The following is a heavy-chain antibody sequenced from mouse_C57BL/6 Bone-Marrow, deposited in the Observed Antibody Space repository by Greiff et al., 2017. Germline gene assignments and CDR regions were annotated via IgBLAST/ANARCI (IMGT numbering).Heavy chain of an antibody. Sequence: QVQLQQPGAELVRPGSSVKLSCKASGYTFTSYWMDWVKQRPGQGLEWIGNIYPSDSETHYNQKFKDKATLTVDKSSSTAYMQLSSLTSEDSAVYYCARFGYYYFDYWGQGTTLTVSS. CDR1: GYTFTSYW. CDR2: IYPSDSET. J-gene: IGHJ2*01. CDR3: ARFGYYYFDY. V-gene: IGHV1-61*01. D-gene: IGHD2-3*01.